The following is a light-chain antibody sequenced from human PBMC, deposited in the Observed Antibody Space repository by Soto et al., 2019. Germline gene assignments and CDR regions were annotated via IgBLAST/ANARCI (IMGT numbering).Light chain of an antibody. Sequence: DIQMTQSPSSLSASVGDRVTITCRASQSIDTFLNWYQQKPGRAPNLLIFTASSLQSGVPSRFSGSGSGTDFTLTISSLQPEDFATYFCQQGYNSPLTFGGGTKVEIK. CDR2: TAS. CDR3: QQGYNSPLT. CDR1: QSIDTF. J-gene: IGKJ4*01. V-gene: IGKV1-39*01.